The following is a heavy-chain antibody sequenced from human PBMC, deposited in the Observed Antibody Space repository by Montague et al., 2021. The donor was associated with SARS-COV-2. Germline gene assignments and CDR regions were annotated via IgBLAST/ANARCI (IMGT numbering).Heavy chain of an antibody. V-gene: IGHV4-59*08. CDR2: IHHSGST. D-gene: IGHD6-13*01. CDR3: QTQAGGFTSESFDY. CDR1: GGSINSFY. Sequence: SETLSLTCTVSGGSINSFYWSWVRQSPGKRMEWIGYIHHSGSTKXXPSLQSRVTMSLDTSRNQLSLKLSSVTAADTAIYYCQTQAGGFTSESFDYWGQGTLVTVSS. J-gene: IGHJ4*02.